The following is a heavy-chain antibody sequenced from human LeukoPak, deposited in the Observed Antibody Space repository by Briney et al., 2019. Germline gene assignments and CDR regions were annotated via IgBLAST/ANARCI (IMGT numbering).Heavy chain of an antibody. D-gene: IGHD5-12*01. J-gene: IGHJ4*02. CDR3: AKVRGYSKTYFDY. CDR2: ISYDGSNK. V-gene: IGHV3-30*18. CDR1: GVTFSSYG. Sequence: GRSLRLSCAASGVTFSSYGMHWVRQAPGKGLEWVAVISYDGSNKYYADSVKGRFTISRDNFKNTLYLQMNSLRAEDTAVYYCAKVRGYSKTYFDYWGQGTLVTVSS.